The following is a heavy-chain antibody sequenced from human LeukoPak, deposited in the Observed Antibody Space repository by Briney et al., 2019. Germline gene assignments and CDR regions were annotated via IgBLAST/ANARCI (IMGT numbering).Heavy chain of an antibody. D-gene: IGHD3-10*01. CDR3: ARDRDYGSGNGFDY. J-gene: IGHJ4*02. Sequence: GGSLRLSCAASGFTVSSNYMSWVRQAPGKGLEGVSVIYSGGSTYYADSVKGRFTISRDNSKNTLYLQMNSLRAEDTAVYYCARDRDYGSGNGFDYWGQGTLVTVSS. V-gene: IGHV3-53*01. CDR1: GFTVSSNY. CDR2: IYSGGST.